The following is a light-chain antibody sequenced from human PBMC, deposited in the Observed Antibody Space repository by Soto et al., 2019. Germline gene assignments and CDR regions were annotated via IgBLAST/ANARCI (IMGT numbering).Light chain of an antibody. Sequence: EIVMTQSPATLSVSPGDGATLSCRASQSVDSNLAWYQQKPGQTPRLLIYGASTRPTGIPARFSGSGSGTEFTFTISSLQSEDSVVYYCQQYNDWPLTFGGGTKVEIK. J-gene: IGKJ4*01. V-gene: IGKV3D-15*01. CDR2: GAS. CDR3: QQYNDWPLT. CDR1: QSVDSN.